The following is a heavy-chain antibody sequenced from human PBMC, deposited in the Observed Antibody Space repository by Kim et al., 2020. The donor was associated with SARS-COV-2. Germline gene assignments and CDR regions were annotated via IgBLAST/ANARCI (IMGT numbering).Heavy chain of an antibody. CDR3: ARSLLWFGEAIPYGMDV. CDR2: ISSSGSTI. CDR1: GFTFSDYY. V-gene: IGHV3-11*04. J-gene: IGHJ6*02. Sequence: GGSLRLSCAASGFTFSDYYMSWIRQAPGKGLEWVSYISSSGSTIYYADSVKGRFTISRDNAKNSLYLQMNSLRAEDTAVYYCARSLLWFGEAIPYGMDVWGQGTTVTVSS. D-gene: IGHD3-10*01.